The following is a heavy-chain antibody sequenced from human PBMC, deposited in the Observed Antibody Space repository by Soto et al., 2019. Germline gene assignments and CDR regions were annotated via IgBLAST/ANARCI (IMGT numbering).Heavy chain of an antibody. V-gene: IGHV5-10-1*01. CDR3: ARQLAAAGTGEGY. J-gene: IGHJ4*02. CDR2: IDPSDSYT. D-gene: IGHD6-13*01. CDR1: GCSFTSYW. Sequence: PGESLKISCKGSGCSFTSYWISWVRQMPGKGLEWMGRIDPSDSYTNYSPSFQGHVTISADKSISTAYLQWSSLKASDTTMYYCARQLAAAGTGEGYWGQGTLVTVSS.